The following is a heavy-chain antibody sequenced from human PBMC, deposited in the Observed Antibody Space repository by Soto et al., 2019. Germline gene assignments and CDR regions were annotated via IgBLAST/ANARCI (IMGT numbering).Heavy chain of an antibody. Sequence: SGPTLVNPTQTLTLTCVFSGFSLNTGGVTVGWIRQPPGKALEWVALIYWDDGKRYSPSLKSRLTIAKETSRNQVVLTMTNVDPEDTATYFCAHSPAPRVYFQHWGEGTLVTVSS. D-gene: IGHD3-10*01. CDR2: IYWDDGK. CDR3: AHSPAPRVYFQH. CDR1: GFSLNTGGVT. J-gene: IGHJ1*01. V-gene: IGHV2-5*02.